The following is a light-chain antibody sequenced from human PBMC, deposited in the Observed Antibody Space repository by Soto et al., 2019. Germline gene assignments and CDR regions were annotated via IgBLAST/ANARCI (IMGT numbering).Light chain of an antibody. J-gene: IGLJ2*01. Sequence: QSVLTQSPSASASLGASVKLTCTLSSGHSSYAIAWHQQQPEKGPRYLMKLNSDGSHSKGDGIPDRFSGSSSGAERYLTISSPQSEDEADSYCQTWGTGIRVFGGGTKLTVL. CDR2: LNSDGSH. CDR1: SGHSSYA. CDR3: QTWGTGIRV. V-gene: IGLV4-69*01.